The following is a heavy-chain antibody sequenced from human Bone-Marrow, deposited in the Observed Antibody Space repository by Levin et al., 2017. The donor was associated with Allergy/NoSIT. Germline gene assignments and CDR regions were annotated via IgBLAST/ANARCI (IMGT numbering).Heavy chain of an antibody. Sequence: GGSLRLSCAASGFTFSSYSMSWVRQAPGKGLEWVSSISSANNYIYYADSVKGRFTISRDNAKNSLYLQMNSLRAEDTAVYYCARDPAGYDTSGYYSRVAFDMWGQGTMVTVSS. CDR1: GFTFSSYS. D-gene: IGHD3-22*01. CDR2: ISSANNYI. J-gene: IGHJ3*02. CDR3: ARDPAGYDTSGYYSRVAFDM. V-gene: IGHV3-21*01.